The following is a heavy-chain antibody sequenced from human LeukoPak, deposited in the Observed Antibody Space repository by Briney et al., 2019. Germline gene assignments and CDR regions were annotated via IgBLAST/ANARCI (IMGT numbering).Heavy chain of an antibody. CDR1: GGSISGIF. CDR2: IYNNETA. CDR3: VRETAQYNFGYHAFDL. J-gene: IGHJ3*01. V-gene: IGHV4-59*01. Sequence: SETLSLTCTVSGGSISGIFWSWIRQPPGKGLEWIGYIYNNETAKYNPSLRSRVTMSSDTSKNHFSLKMTSMTASDTAVYYCVRETAQYNFGYHAFDLWGQGTMVTVSS. D-gene: IGHD5-18*01.